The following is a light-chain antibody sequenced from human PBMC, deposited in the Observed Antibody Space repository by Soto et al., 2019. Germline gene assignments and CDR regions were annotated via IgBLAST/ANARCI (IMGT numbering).Light chain of an antibody. J-gene: IGKJ1*01. CDR2: VAS. CDR3: LQDINYPWT. CDR1: QGIRTD. Sequence: IQMTQSPSSLSASVGDGVSITCRASQGIRTDLGWYQQKPGKAPKRLIYVASSLQSGVPPRFSGRGSGTDFSLAISSLQPEDSATYYCLQDINYPWTFGQGTKVDIK. V-gene: IGKV1-6*01.